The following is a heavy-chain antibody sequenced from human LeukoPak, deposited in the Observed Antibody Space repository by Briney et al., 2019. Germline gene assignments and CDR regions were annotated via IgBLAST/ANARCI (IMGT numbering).Heavy chain of an antibody. CDR1: GITLSNYG. CDR2: ISDSGGRT. CDR3: ARVRQVLIGDAFDI. D-gene: IGHD2/OR15-2a*01. Sequence: GGSLRLSCAVSGITLSNYGVSWVRQAPGKGLEWVAGISDSGGRTNYADSVKGRFTISRDNPKNTLYLQMNSLRAEDTAVYYCARVRQVLIGDAFDIWGQGTMVTVSS. J-gene: IGHJ3*02. V-gene: IGHV3-23*01.